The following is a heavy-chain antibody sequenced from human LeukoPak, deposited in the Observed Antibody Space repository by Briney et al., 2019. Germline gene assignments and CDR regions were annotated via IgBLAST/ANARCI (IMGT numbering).Heavy chain of an antibody. V-gene: IGHV3-30*18. D-gene: IGHD1-14*01. Sequence: GGSLRLSCAASGFTFSSYGMHWVRQAPGKGLEWVAVISYGGSNKYYADSVKGRFTISRDNSKNTLYLQMNSLRAEDTAVYYCAKDKEPFDYYYYGMDVWGQGTTVTVSS. J-gene: IGHJ6*02. CDR3: AKDKEPFDYYYYGMDV. CDR1: GFTFSSYG. CDR2: ISYGGSNK.